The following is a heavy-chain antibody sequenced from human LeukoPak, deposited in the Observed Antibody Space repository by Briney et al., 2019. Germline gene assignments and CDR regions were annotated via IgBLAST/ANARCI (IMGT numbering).Heavy chain of an antibody. CDR1: GGSISSYC. J-gene: IGHJ4*02. Sequence: SETLSLTCTVSGGSISSYCWSWIRQPPGKGLEWIGEINHSGSTNYNPSLKSRVTISVDTSKNQFSLKLSSVTAADTAVYYCASGGMLGFDYWGQGTLVTVSS. CDR3: ASGGMLGFDY. CDR2: INHSGST. V-gene: IGHV4-34*01. D-gene: IGHD2-8*01.